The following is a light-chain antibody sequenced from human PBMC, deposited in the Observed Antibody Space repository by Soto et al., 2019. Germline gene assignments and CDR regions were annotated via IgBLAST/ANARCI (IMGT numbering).Light chain of an antibody. CDR2: GGS. CDR1: QTIRDD. J-gene: IGKJ1*01. Sequence: IQVTQSPSSLSASVGDRVTITCRASQTIRDDLGWFQQQPGKAPKRLIYGGSTLHSGVPSRFSGSGSGTEFTLTISSLQSEDSATYYCLQYYVYPRTFGQGTKVDIK. CDR3: LQYYVYPRT. V-gene: IGKV1-17*01.